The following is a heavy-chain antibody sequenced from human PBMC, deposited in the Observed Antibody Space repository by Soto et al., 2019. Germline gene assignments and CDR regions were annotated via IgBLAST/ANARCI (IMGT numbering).Heavy chain of an antibody. CDR1: GGTFSSDS. V-gene: IGHV1-69*12. Sequence: QVQLVQSGAEVKKPGSSVKVSCKASGGTFSSDSFSWVRQAPGQGLEWMVGIITMFDTPIYAQKFQDRVTITADESTSTAYMQLSSLRSVDTAVYYCARSGGLDRDFNDWGQGSLVTVSS. CDR2: IITMFDTP. D-gene: IGHD2-15*01. J-gene: IGHJ4*02. CDR3: ARSGGLDRDFND.